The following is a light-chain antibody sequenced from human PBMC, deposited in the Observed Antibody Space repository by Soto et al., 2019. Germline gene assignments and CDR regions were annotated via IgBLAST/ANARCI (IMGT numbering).Light chain of an antibody. Sequence: IQMPQSPSSLSASVGDRVTITCRASQGIRTELSWYQQKPGKAPKLLINVASTLQSGVPSRFSGSGSGTDFTLAISSLQPEDFATYYCQQSSSTPQTFGGGTKVDIK. CDR2: VAS. CDR3: QQSSSTPQT. V-gene: IGKV1-39*01. CDR1: QGIRTE. J-gene: IGKJ4*01.